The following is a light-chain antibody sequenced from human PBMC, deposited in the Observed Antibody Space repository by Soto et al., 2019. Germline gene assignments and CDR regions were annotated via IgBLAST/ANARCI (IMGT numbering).Light chain of an antibody. CDR2: EAS. CDR3: QHDGTSPL. CDR1: QSVSSSY. J-gene: IGKJ3*01. Sequence: EIVLTQSPGTLSLSPGERATLSCRASQSVSSSYLAWYQQKPGQAPRLLIYEASKATGIPHWFSASGSGTDFTPTSTRLAHDVAAVYYYQHDGTSPLFGPGTKVEI. V-gene: IGKV3-20*01.